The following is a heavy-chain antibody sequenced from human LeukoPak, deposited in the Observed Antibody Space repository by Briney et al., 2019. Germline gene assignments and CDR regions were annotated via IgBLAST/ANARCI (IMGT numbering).Heavy chain of an antibody. J-gene: IGHJ4*02. CDR2: INWNGGST. Sequence: PGGSLRLSCAASGFTSDDYGMSWVRQAPGKGLEWVSGINWNGGSTGYADSVKGRFTISRDDAKNSLYLQMNSLRAEDTALYYCASWGQQLVYFDYWGQGTLVTVSS. CDR3: ASWGQQLVYFDY. V-gene: IGHV3-20*04. D-gene: IGHD6-13*01. CDR1: GFTSDDYG.